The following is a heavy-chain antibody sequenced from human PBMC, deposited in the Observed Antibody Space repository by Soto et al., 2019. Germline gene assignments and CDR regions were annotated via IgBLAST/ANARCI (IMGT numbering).Heavy chain of an antibody. CDR3: ATGRNSSELAC. V-gene: IGHV1-24*01. D-gene: IGHD6-6*01. CDR2: FDPEDGET. J-gene: IGHJ4*01. Sequence: GKELEWMGGFDPEDGETIYAQKFQGRVTMTEATSTDTAYMELSSLRSEDTAVYYRATGRNSSELACWGHGTLVTVS.